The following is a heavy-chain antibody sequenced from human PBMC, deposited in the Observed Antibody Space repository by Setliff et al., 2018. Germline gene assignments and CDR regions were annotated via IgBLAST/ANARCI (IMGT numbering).Heavy chain of an antibody. CDR2: IYYSGST. CDR1: GGSISSHY. Sequence: SETLSLTCTVSGGSISSHYWSWIRQPPGKGLEWVGYIYYSGSTNYNPSLKSRVTISVDTSKNQFSLKLSSVTAADTAVYYCARHLTGPTGMAFDYWGQGTLVTVSS. J-gene: IGHJ4*02. D-gene: IGHD1-1*01. V-gene: IGHV4-59*08. CDR3: ARHLTGPTGMAFDY.